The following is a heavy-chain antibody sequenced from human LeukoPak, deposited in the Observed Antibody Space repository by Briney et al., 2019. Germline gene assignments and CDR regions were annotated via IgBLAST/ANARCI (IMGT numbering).Heavy chain of an antibody. D-gene: IGHD4-23*01. V-gene: IGHV3-33*06. J-gene: IGHJ4*02. CDR2: IWYDGSNK. CDR3: AKDGTDYGGNVFDY. Sequence: GGSLRLSCAASGFTFSSYGMHWVRQAPGKGLEWVAVIWYDGSNKYYADSVKGRFTISRDNSKNTLYLQMNGLRAEDTAVYYCAKDGTDYGGNVFDYWGQGTLVTVSS. CDR1: GFTFSSYG.